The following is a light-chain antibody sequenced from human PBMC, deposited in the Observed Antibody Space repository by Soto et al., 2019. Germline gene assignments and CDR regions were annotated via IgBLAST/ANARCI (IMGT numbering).Light chain of an antibody. Sequence: EIVLTQSPATLSLSPGERATLSCRASQSVSRHLAWYQQKPGQAPRLLIYDASNRATGIPARFSGSGSGTDFTLTISSLEPEDFAVYYCQQRSNWPLLTFGGGTKVDIK. CDR3: QQRSNWPLLT. CDR2: DAS. V-gene: IGKV3-11*01. CDR1: QSVSRH. J-gene: IGKJ4*01.